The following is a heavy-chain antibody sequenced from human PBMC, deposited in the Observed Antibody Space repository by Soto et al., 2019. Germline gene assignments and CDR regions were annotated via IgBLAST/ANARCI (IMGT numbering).Heavy chain of an antibody. J-gene: IGHJ4*02. Sequence: ASETLSLTCAVSGDSISRGAFSWSWIRQPPGKGLEWIGYIYQSGNTYYHPSLKSRVTISLERSKNQFSLKLSSVTAADTAVYYCARGIKGLQIDFWGQGTLVTVSS. V-gene: IGHV4-30-2*01. CDR1: GDSISRGAFS. CDR3: ARGIKGLQIDF. D-gene: IGHD4-4*01. CDR2: IYQSGNT.